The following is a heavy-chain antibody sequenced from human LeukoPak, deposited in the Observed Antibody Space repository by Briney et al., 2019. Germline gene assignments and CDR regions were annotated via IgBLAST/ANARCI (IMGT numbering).Heavy chain of an antibody. CDR3: ARSSIAARGLYYYMDV. CDR2: ISSSSGTL. Sequence: GGSLRLSCAASGFTFSSYSMNWVRQAPGKGLEWVSYISSSSGTLYYADSVKGRFTISRDNAKNSLYLQMNSLRAEDTAVYLCARSSIAARGLYYYMDVWGEGTTVTVSS. CDR1: GFTFSSYS. D-gene: IGHD6-6*01. J-gene: IGHJ6*03. V-gene: IGHV3-48*04.